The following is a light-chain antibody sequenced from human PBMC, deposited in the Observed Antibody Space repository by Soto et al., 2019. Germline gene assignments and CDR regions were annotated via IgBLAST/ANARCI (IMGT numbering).Light chain of an antibody. CDR3: AAWDDSLSGHFV. CDR2: NNN. CDR1: SSNIGTNT. Sequence: QSVLTQPPSASGTPGQRVTISCSGSSSNIGTNTVSWYQHLPGTAPKLLIYNNNQWPSGVPDRFSGSKSGTSASLAISGLQSEDEADYYCAAWDDSLSGHFVFGTGTKVTVL. V-gene: IGLV1-44*01. J-gene: IGLJ1*01.